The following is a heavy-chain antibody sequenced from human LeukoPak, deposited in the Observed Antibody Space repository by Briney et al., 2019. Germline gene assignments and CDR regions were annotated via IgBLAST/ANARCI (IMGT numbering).Heavy chain of an antibody. J-gene: IGHJ4*02. CDR1: GYTFTSYG. V-gene: IGHV1-18*01. Sequence: ASVKVSCKASGYTFTSYGISWVRQAPGQGLEWMGWISAYNDKTNYAQKLQGRVTMTTDTSTSTAYMELSRLRSDDTAVYYCARDRNAGYSSSWDLDYWGQGTLVTVSS. CDR3: ARDRNAGYSSSWDLDY. CDR2: ISAYNDKT. D-gene: IGHD6-13*01.